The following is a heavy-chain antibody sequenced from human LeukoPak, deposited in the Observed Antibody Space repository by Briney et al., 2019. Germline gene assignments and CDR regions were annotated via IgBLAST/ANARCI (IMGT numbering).Heavy chain of an antibody. D-gene: IGHD2-2*01. CDR3: ARDPRWLTPDCTSTSCYENYFDP. V-gene: IGHV4-38-2*02. J-gene: IGHJ5*02. CDR1: GYSISSGYQ. CDR2: IYHTDSA. Sequence: SETLSLTCAVSGYSISSGYQWAWIRQSPGKGLEWIGIIYHTDSAHYNPSLKSRVTISVETSKNQFSLKMYSVTAADTAGYYCARDPRWLTPDCTSTSCYENYFDPWGQGTLVTVSS.